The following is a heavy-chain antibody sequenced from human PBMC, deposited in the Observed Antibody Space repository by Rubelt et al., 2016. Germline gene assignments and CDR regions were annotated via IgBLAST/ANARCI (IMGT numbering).Heavy chain of an antibody. CDR2: INHSGST. CDR3: ARGLARAAAAPRRLWFDP. J-gene: IGHJ5*02. V-gene: IGHV4-34*01. D-gene: IGHD6-13*01. Sequence: QVQLQQWGAGLLKPSETLSLTCAVYGGSFSGYYWSWLRQPPGKGLEWIGDINHSGSTNYNPSLKSRVTISVNTSSNQVSLKQSAVTAADTAVYYCARGLARAAAAPRRLWFDPRGQGTLVTVSS. CDR1: GGSFSGYY.